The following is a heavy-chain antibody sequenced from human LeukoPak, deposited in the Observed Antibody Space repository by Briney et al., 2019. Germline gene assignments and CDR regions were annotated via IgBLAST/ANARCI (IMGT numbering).Heavy chain of an antibody. CDR1: GFTFSSYA. J-gene: IGHJ4*02. V-gene: IGHV3-23*01. D-gene: IGHD6-19*01. CDR2: ISNSGGRT. CDR3: AKDSRQAQWLALDC. Sequence: GGSLRLSCAASGFTFSSYAMSWVRQAPGKGLEWVSSISNSGGRTFYTDSVKGRFTISRDNSKNSLYLQMNSLRAEDTALYYCAKDSRQAQWLALDCWGQGTLVIVSS.